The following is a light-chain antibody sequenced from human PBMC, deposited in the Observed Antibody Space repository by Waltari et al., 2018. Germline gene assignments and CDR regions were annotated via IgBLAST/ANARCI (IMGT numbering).Light chain of an antibody. J-gene: IGLJ3*02. CDR1: NNNVGNQG. CDR2: RNN. V-gene: IGLV10-54*04. Sequence: QAGLTQPPSVSKGLGQTATLTCTGNNNNVGNQGAAWLQQHQGHPPKLLSYRNNNRPSGISEKCSASRSGNTASLTITGRQPEDEADDYCSAWDSNLSAWVFGGGTKLTVL. CDR3: SAWDSNLSAWV.